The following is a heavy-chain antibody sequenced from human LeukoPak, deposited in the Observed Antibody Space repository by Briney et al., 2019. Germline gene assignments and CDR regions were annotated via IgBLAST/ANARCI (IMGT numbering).Heavy chain of an antibody. D-gene: IGHD1-1*01. V-gene: IGHV4-30-4*01. CDR1: GGSISSGDYY. CDR3: ARAPPLEPFDY. J-gene: IGHJ4*02. Sequence: SETLSLTCTVSGGSISSGDYYWSWIRQPPGKGLEWIGYIYYSGSTYYNPSLKSRVIISVDTSKNQISLKLSSVTAADTAVYYCARAPPLEPFDYWGQGTLVTVSS. CDR2: IYYSGST.